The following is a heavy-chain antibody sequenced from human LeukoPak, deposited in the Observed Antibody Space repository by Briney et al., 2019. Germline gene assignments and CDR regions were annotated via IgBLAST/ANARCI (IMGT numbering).Heavy chain of an antibody. Sequence: GGSLRLSCAASGFTFSTYTMYWVRHPPGKRLEWVSIIGSSGGGIHYADSVKGRFTISRDNSKNTLYLQMNSLRAEDTAVYYCASLTSYYYGMDVWGQGTTVTVSS. CDR3: ASLTSYYYGMDV. D-gene: IGHD4-11*01. CDR2: IGSSGGGI. CDR1: GFTFSTYT. J-gene: IGHJ6*02. V-gene: IGHV3-23*01.